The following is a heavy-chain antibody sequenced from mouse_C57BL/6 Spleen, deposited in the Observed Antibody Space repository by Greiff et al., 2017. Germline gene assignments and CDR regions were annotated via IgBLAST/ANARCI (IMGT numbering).Heavy chain of an antibody. CDR3: ARWVDYDSDYDTEC. D-gene: IGHD2-4*01. CDR2: LCPRSGNT. V-gene: IGHV1-81*01. Sequence: QVQLQQSGAELARPGASVKLSCKASGYTFASYGLSWVKQRTGQGLAWLGELCPRSGNTYYNGKFRGRATRTTDNSSSTAYMELRSLTSEDSAVCFCARWVDYDSDYDTECWGPVTSVSGAS. CDR1: GYTFASYG. J-gene: IGHJ4*01.